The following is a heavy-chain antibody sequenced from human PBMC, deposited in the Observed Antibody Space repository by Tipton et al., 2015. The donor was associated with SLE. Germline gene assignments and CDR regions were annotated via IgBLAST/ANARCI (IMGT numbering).Heavy chain of an antibody. V-gene: IGHV3-7*03. D-gene: IGHD2-2*01. CDR1: GFTFSNYW. CDR3: ARDPTTSFDIVVVPAALDY. Sequence: SLRLSCAASGFTFSNYWMTWVRQAPGRGLEGVATIKQHGSEKYYVDSVKGRFTISRDNENSLYLQMNSLRAEDTAVYYCARDPTTSFDIVVVPAALDYWGQGTLVTVSS. CDR2: IKQHGSEK. J-gene: IGHJ4*02.